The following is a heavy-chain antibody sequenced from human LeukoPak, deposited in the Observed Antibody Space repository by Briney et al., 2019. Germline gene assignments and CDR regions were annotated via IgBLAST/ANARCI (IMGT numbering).Heavy chain of an antibody. CDR2: IYYSGST. CDR1: GGSISSYY. CDR3: ATGTGFDAFDI. J-gene: IGHJ3*02. D-gene: IGHD1-7*01. V-gene: IGHV4-59*01. Sequence: SETLSLTCTVSGGSISSYYWSWIRQPPGKGLEWIGYIYYSGSTNYNPSLKSRVTISVDTSKNQFSLKLSSVTAADTAVYYCATGTGFDAFDIWGQGTMVTVSS.